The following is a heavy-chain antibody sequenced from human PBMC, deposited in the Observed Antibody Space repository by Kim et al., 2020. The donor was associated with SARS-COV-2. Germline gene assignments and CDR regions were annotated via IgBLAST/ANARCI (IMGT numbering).Heavy chain of an antibody. CDR1: GGSTSSYY. V-gene: IGHV4-59*01. CDR3: ARGGPVEMATITAFDY. CDR2: IYYSGST. J-gene: IGHJ4*02. D-gene: IGHD5-12*01. Sequence: SETLSLTCTVSGGSTSSYYWSWIRQPPGKGLEWIGYIYYSGSTNYNPSLKSRVTISVDTSKNQFSLKLSSVTAADTAVYYCARGGPVEMATITAFDYWGQGTLVTVSS.